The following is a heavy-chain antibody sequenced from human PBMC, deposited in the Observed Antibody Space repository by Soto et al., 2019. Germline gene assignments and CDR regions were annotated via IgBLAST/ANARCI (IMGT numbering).Heavy chain of an antibody. J-gene: IGHJ4*02. CDR2: INAYNGNT. Sequence: ASVKVSCKASGYSFTRYGIGWARQAPGQGLEWMGWINAYNGNTGYAQKFQGRVTMTRNTSISTAYMELSSLRSEDTAVYYCARGPPVSGRYWPGDFWGQGILVTVSS. D-gene: IGHD3-10*01. CDR3: ARGPPVSGRYWPGDF. CDR1: GYSFTRYG. V-gene: IGHV1-8*01.